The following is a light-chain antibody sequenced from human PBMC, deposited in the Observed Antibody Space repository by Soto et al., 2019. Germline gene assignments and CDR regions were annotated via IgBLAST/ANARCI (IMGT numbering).Light chain of an antibody. CDR3: QQYGSAPYT. V-gene: IGKV3-20*01. CDR2: GAS. Sequence: EIVLTQSPGTLSLSPGEGATLSCRASQTLSSSYLAWYQQKPGQAPRLLIYGASSRATGIPDRFSSSGSGTDFTLTIRRLEPADFAVYYCQQYGSAPYTFGQGTKLEIK. J-gene: IGKJ2*01. CDR1: QTLSSSY.